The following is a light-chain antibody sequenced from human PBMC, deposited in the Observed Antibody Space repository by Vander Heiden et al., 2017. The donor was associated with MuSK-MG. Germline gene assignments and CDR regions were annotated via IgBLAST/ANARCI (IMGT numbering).Light chain of an antibody. J-gene: IGLJ2*01. V-gene: IGLV3-1*01. Sequence: SYELTQPPSVSVSPGQTASITCSGDKLGGKYVCWYQQRPGQSPVLVIYQDNKRPSDIPERFAGSNSGNTATLTISGTQAMDEADYYCQAWDSKSVVFGGGTKLAVL. CDR2: QDN. CDR3: QAWDSKSVV. CDR1: KLGGKY.